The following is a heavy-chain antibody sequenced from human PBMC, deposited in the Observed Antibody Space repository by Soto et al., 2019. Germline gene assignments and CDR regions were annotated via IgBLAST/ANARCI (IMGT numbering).Heavy chain of an antibody. V-gene: IGHV3-23*01. D-gene: IGHD3-3*01. J-gene: IGHJ4*02. CDR2: ISSSSSYI. CDR3: AKRQSFDFWSGYLPFFDY. CDR1: GITFGSRA. Sequence: PGGSLRLSCVASGITFGSRAMSWVRQAPGKGLEWVSSISSSSSYIYYADSVKGRFTISRDDSKNTLYLHMSSLRVEDTAIYYCAKRQSFDFWSGYLPFFDYWGQGTPVTVSS.